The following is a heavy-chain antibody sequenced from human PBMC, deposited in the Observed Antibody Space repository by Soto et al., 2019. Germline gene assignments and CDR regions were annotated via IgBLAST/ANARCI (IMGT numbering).Heavy chain of an antibody. CDR1: GGSISSGGYY. CDR2: IYYSGST. D-gene: IGHD1-26*01. V-gene: IGHV4-31*03. CDR3: ARDGTGEQFDY. J-gene: IGHJ4*02. Sequence: KTSETLSLTCTVSGGSISSGGYYWSWIRQHPGKGLEWIGYIYYSGSTYYNPSLKSRVTISVDTSKNQFSLKLSSVTAADTAVYYCARDGTGEQFDYWGQGTLVTVSS.